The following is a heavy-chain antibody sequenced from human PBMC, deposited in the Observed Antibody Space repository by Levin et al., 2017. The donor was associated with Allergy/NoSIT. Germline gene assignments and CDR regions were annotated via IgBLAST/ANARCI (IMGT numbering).Heavy chain of an antibody. D-gene: IGHD3-22*01. Sequence: GGSLRLSCAASGFTFSSYGMHWVRQAPGKGLEWVAVISYDGSNKYYADSVKGRFTISRDNSKNTLYLQMNSLRAEDTAVYYCAKDHYYDSSGYYSGYFDYWGQGTLVTVSS. CDR2: ISYDGSNK. CDR3: AKDHYYDSSGYYSGYFDY. CDR1: GFTFSSYG. V-gene: IGHV3-30*18. J-gene: IGHJ4*02.